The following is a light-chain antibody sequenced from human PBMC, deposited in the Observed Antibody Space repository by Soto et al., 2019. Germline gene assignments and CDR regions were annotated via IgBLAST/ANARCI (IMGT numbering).Light chain of an antibody. V-gene: IGKV3-11*01. J-gene: IGKJ1*01. CDR1: QYISTR. CDR2: QTS. Sequence: EIVLTQSPATLSSFPGDRFTLSFRASQYISTRLAWYQHRPGQAPRLLIYQTSIRAAGIPARFSASGSGTDFTLTISDVQPEDFALYYCHQRQSWPRTFGQGTKVDI. CDR3: HQRQSWPRT.